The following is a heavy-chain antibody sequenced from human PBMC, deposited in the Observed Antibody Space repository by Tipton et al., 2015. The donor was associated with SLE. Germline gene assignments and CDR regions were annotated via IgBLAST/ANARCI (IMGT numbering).Heavy chain of an antibody. CDR3: ARGDSSSSGHFDY. J-gene: IGHJ4*02. D-gene: IGHD6-13*01. Sequence: TLSLTCTVSGGSISSYYWSWIRQPPGKGLEWIGRIYTSGSTNYNPSLKSRVTISVDTSKNQFSLKLSSVTAADTAVYYCARGDSSSSGHFDYWGQGTLVTVSS. CDR2: IYTSGST. CDR1: GGSISSYY. V-gene: IGHV4-4*08.